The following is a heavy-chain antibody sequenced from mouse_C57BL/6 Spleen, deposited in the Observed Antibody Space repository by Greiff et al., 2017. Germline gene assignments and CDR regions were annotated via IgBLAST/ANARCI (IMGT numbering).Heavy chain of an antibody. CDR2: IHPNSGST. D-gene: IGHD1-1*01. Sequence: VQLQQPGAELVKPGASVKLSCKASGYTFTSYWMHWVKQRPGQGLEWIGMIHPNSGSTNYNEKFKSKATLTVDKSSSTAYMQLSSLTSEDSAVYYCGGYGSSYYAMDYWGQGTSVTVSS. CDR1: GYTFTSYW. J-gene: IGHJ4*01. V-gene: IGHV1-64*01. CDR3: GGYGSSYYAMDY.